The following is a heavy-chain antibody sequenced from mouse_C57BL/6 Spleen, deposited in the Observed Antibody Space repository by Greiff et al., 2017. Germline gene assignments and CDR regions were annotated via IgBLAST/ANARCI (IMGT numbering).Heavy chain of an antibody. J-gene: IGHJ4*01. CDR1: GFTFSDYY. V-gene: IGHV5-12*01. CDR3: ARLNYEKGYYAMDY. D-gene: IGHD2-1*01. CDR2: ISNGGGST. Sequence: EVQRVESGGGLVQPGGSLKLSCAASGFTFSDYYMYWVRQTPEKRLEWVAYISNGGGSTYYPDTVKGRFTISRDNAKNTLYLQMSRLKSEDTAMYYCARLNYEKGYYAMDYWGQGTSVTVSS.